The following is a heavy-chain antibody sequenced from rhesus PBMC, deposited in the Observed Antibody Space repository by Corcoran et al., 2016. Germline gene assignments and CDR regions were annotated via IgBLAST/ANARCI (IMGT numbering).Heavy chain of an antibody. CDR3: ARDEGWEPLLDY. D-gene: IGHD1-44*01. CDR1: GGSIGGYY. CDR2: IDGNIAGT. Sequence: QVQLQESGPGLVKPSETLSLTCAVSGGSIGGYYWSWLRQAPGKGLEWIGNIDGNIAGTNYNPSLKSRVTISKDASKNQFSLKLSSVTSADTAVYYCARDEGWEPLLDYWGQGVLVTVSS. J-gene: IGHJ4*01. V-gene: IGHV4-81*01.